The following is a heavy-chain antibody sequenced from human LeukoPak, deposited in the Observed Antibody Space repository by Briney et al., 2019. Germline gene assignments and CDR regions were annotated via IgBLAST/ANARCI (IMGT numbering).Heavy chain of an antibody. V-gene: IGHV1-18*01. Sequence: ASVKVSCKASGYTFTSYGIIWVRQAPGQGLEWMGWISAYNGNTNYAQKLQGRVTMTTDTSTSTAYMELRSLRSDDTAVYYCAYSSSWPTYFDYWGQGTLVTVSS. CDR3: AYSSSWPTYFDY. CDR2: ISAYNGNT. D-gene: IGHD6-13*01. CDR1: GYTFTSYG. J-gene: IGHJ4*02.